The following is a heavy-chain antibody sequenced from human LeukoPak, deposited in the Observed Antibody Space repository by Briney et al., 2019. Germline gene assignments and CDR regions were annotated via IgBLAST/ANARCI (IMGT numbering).Heavy chain of an antibody. CDR1: GGSINGFS. CDR2: IYTSGTT. D-gene: IGHD3-22*01. Sequence: SETLSLPYTVSGGSINGFSWNWVRQPAGKGLEWIGLIYTSGTTKYNPSLKSRVTMSVDTSKNHFSLKLMSVTAADTATYYCARVFYSDTSVYSGGFDYWGLGTLVTVSS. CDR3: ARVFYSDTSVYSGGFDY. J-gene: IGHJ4*02. V-gene: IGHV4-4*07.